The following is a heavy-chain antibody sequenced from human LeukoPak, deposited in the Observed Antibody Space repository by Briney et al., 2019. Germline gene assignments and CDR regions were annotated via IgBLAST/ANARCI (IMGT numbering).Heavy chain of an antibody. D-gene: IGHD6-19*01. CDR1: GFTFRSYA. CDR3: ARGYSSGWPLDY. J-gene: IGHJ4*02. V-gene: IGHV3-64*01. Sequence: GESLRLFCAASGFTFRSYAMHWVRQAPGKGLEYVSAISSNGGSTYYANSVKGRFTISRDNSKNTLYLQMGSLRAEDMAVYYCARGYSSGWPLDYWGQGTLVTVSS. CDR2: ISSNGGST.